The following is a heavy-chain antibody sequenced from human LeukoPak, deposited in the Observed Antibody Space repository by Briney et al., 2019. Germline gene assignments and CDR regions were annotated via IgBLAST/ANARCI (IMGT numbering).Heavy chain of an antibody. CDR2: IIPIFGTA. D-gene: IGHD5-12*01. CDR1: GGTFSSYA. Sequence: ASVKVSCKASGGTFSSYAISWVRQAPGQGLEWMGGIIPIFGTANYAQKFQGRVTITADESTSTAYMELSSLRSEDTAVYYCARVKIYGGYDFGDMDVWGQGTTVTVSS. V-gene: IGHV1-69*13. J-gene: IGHJ6*02. CDR3: ARVKIYGGYDFGDMDV.